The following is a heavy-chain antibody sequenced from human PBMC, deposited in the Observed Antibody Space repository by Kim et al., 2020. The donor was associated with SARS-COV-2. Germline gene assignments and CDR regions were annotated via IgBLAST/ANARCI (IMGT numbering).Heavy chain of an antibody. Sequence: APVKGRITISRDDSKNTLYLQMNSLKTEDTAVYYCTTYNWNYGYYYGMDVWGQGTTVTVSS. J-gene: IGHJ6*02. D-gene: IGHD1-1*01. V-gene: IGHV3-15*01. CDR3: TTYNWNYGYYYGMDV.